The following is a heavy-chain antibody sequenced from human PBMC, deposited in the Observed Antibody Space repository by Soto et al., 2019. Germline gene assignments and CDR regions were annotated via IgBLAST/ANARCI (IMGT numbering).Heavy chain of an antibody. D-gene: IGHD2-2*01. CDR1: GGTFSSYA. CDR2: IIPIFGTA. Sequence: QVQLVQSGAEVKKPGSSVKVSCKASGGTFSSYAISWVRQAPGQGLEWMGGIIPIFGTANYAQKFQGRVTITADESTSTAYMELSSLRSEDTALYYCARAGYCSSTSCYLDYYYYYYGMDVWGQGTTVTVS. CDR3: ARAGYCSSTSCYLDYYYYYYGMDV. J-gene: IGHJ6*02. V-gene: IGHV1-69*01.